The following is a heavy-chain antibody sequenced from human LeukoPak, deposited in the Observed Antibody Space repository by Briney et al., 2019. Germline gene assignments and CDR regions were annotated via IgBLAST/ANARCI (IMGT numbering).Heavy chain of an antibody. V-gene: IGHV3-30*19. Sequence: PGRSLRLSCAASGFTFSSYGMHWVRQAPGKGLEWVAVISYDGSNKYYADSVKGRFTISRDNSKNTLYLQMNSLRAEDTAVYYCARAALGIAVAGTGDAFDIWGQGTMVTVSS. J-gene: IGHJ3*02. CDR1: GFTFSSYG. D-gene: IGHD6-19*01. CDR3: ARAALGIAVAGTGDAFDI. CDR2: ISYDGSNK.